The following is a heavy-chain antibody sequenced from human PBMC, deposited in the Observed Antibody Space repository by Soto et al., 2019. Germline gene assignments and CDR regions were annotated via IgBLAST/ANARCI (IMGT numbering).Heavy chain of an antibody. V-gene: IGHV3-30-3*01. Sequence: GGSLRLSCAASGFTFSSYAMHWVRQAPGKGLEWVAVISYDGSNKYYADSVKGRFTISRDNSKNTLYLQMNSLRAEDTAVYYCARGHSSSWYLGVGGQGTTVTVSS. CDR2: ISYDGSNK. J-gene: IGHJ6*02. CDR1: GFTFSSYA. CDR3: ARGHSSSWYLGV. D-gene: IGHD6-13*01.